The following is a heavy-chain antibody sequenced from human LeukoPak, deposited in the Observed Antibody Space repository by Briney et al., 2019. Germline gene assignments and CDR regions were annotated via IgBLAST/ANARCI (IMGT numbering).Heavy chain of an antibody. D-gene: IGHD6-13*01. Sequence: HPGGSLRLSCAASGFTFSNYWMHWVRQVPGKGLVWVSRINDDGSATFYADSVKGRFTISRDNSKDTLYLQMNSLRAEDTAIYYCAKDSLPGIAAAGTVYWGQGTLVTVSS. V-gene: IGHV3-74*01. CDR1: GFTFSNYW. CDR2: INDDGSAT. CDR3: AKDSLPGIAAAGTVY. J-gene: IGHJ4*02.